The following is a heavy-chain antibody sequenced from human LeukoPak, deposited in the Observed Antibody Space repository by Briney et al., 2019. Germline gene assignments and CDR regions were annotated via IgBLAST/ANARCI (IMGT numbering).Heavy chain of an antibody. D-gene: IGHD3-10*01. CDR1: GYTFTSYG. CDR3: ARELITMVRASPYYYGMDV. Sequence: GASVKVSCKASGYTFTSYGISWVRQAPGQGLEWMGWISAYNGNTNYAQKLQGRVTMTTDTSTSTAYMELRSLRSDDTAVYYCARELITMVRASPYYYGMDVWGQGTTVTVSS. CDR2: ISAYNGNT. J-gene: IGHJ6*02. V-gene: IGHV1-18*01.